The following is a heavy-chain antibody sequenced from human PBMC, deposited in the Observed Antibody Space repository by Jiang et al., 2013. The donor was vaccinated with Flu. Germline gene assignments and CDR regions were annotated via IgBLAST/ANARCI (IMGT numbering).Heavy chain of an antibody. CDR1: GYTFTGYF. V-gene: IGHV1-46*01. CDR3: ARDGDYPLAY. D-gene: IGHD4/OR15-4a*01. J-gene: IGHJ4*02. CDR2: INPSGGST. Sequence: RLSCKASGYTFTGYFIHWVRQAPGQGLQWMGIINPSGGSTNYAQRIQGRVTMTRDRSTNTVYMELTSLRSEDTAVYYCARDGDYPLAYWGQGTLVTVSS.